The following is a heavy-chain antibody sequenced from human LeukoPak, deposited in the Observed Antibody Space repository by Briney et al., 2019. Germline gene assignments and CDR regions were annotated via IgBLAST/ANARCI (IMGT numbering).Heavy chain of an antibody. J-gene: IGHJ6*02. CDR1: GFTFSSYG. CDR3: ARTGGRGYSYGWYYYYYGMDV. CDR2: IWYDGSNK. Sequence: PGRSLRLSCAASGFTFSSYGMRWVRQAPGKGLEWVAVIWYDGSNKYYADSVKGRFTISRDNSKNTLYLQMNSLRAEDTAVYYCARTGGRGYSYGWYYYYYGMDVWGQGTTVTVSS. D-gene: IGHD5-18*01. V-gene: IGHV3-33*01.